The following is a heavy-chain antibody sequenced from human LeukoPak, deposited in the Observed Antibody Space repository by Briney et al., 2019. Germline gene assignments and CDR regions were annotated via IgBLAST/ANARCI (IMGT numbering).Heavy chain of an antibody. J-gene: IGHJ5*02. CDR3: ARQRSGWFDWFDP. CDR1: GFTFSSYA. D-gene: IGHD6-19*01. Sequence: GSLRLSCAASGFTFSSYAMSWVRQSPGKGLEWIGSISYTGSTYYNPSLKSRVTIFVDTSKNQFSLKLSSVTAADTAVYYCARQRSGWFDWFDPWGQGTPVTVSP. V-gene: IGHV4-39*01. CDR2: ISYTGST.